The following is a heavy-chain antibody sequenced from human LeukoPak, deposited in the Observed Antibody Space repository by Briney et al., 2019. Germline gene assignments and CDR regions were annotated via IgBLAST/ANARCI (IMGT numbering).Heavy chain of an antibody. J-gene: IGHJ4*02. Sequence: SETLSLTCIVSSGSIGSFFWIWIRQPPGRGLEWLGYVYYSGTTKYNPSVKSRVNISVDTSKNQVSLRLNSVTAADTAVYYCARVAGGTSSGVFDYWGQGILVTVSS. CDR1: SGSIGSFF. CDR2: VYYSGTT. CDR3: ARVAGGTSSGVFDY. D-gene: IGHD6-6*01. V-gene: IGHV4-59*01.